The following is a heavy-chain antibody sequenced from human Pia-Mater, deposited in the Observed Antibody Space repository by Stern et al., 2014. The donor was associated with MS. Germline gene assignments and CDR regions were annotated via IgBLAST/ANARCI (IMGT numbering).Heavy chain of an antibody. CDR2: IKQDESEK. J-gene: IGHJ4*02. Sequence: EVQLVESGGGLVQPGGCLRLSCAASGFTFVGSWMSWVRQAPGKGLEWVATIKQDESEKYYVDSVKGRFTISRDNAKNSLYLQMNSLRAEDTAVYYCARGGSRYFDYWGQGTLVTVSS. CDR3: ARGGSRYFDY. CDR1: GFTFVGSW. D-gene: IGHD3-10*01. V-gene: IGHV3-7*01.